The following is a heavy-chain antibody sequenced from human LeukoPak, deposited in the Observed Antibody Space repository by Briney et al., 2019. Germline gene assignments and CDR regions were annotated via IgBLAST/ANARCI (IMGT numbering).Heavy chain of an antibody. CDR3: LRCSGSYGDFDY. Sequence: PGGSLRLSCAASGFTFRNYWMHWVRQAPGKGLVWVSRMYSDGSSANYADSVKGRFTISRDNADNTLYLQMNSLIVEDTAVYYCLRCSGSYGDFDYWGQGTLVTVSS. CDR2: MYSDGSSA. J-gene: IGHJ4*02. D-gene: IGHD3-3*01. CDR1: GFTFRNYW. V-gene: IGHV3-74*01.